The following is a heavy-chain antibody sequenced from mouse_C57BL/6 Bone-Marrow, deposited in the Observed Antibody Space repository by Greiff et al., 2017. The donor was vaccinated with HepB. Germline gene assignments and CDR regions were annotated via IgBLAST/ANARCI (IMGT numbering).Heavy chain of an antibody. CDR1: GFNIKDDY. CDR3: ARAGIVATTMDY. V-gene: IGHV14-4*01. Sequence: VQLQQSGAELVRPGASVKLSCTASGFNIKDDYMHWVKQRPEQGLEWIGWIDPENGDTEYASKFQGKATLTVDTSSSTAYMQLSSLTSEDSAVYYCARAGIVATTMDYWGQGTSVTVSS. D-gene: IGHD1-1*01. CDR2: IDPENGDT. J-gene: IGHJ4*01.